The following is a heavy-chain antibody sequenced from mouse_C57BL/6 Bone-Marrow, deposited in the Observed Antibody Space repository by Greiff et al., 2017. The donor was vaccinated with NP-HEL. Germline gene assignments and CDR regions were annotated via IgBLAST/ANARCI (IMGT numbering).Heavy chain of an antibody. CDR1: GYTFTSYW. V-gene: IGHV1-64*01. D-gene: IGHD3-3*01. CDR2: IHPNSGST. CDR3: ARQGTWAWFAY. Sequence: QVQLQQPGAELVKPGASVKLSCKASGYTFTSYWMHWVKQRPGQGLEWIGMIHPNSGSTNYNEKFKSKATLTVDKSSSTAYMQLSSLTSEDSAVYYGARQGTWAWFAYWGQGTLVTVSA. J-gene: IGHJ3*01.